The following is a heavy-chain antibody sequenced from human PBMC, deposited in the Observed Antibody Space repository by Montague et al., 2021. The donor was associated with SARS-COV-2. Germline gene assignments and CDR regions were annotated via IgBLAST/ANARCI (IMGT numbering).Heavy chain of an antibody. D-gene: IGHD3-22*01. J-gene: IGHJ4*02. V-gene: IGHV4-39*07. CDR1: GGSISSSSYY. CDR2: IYYSGST. CDR3: AREGGWLSRGSYYFDY. Sequence: SETLSPTSTVCGGSISSSSYYWGWIRRPPGKGLERIGSIYYSGSTYYXPSLKRRVTISVDTSKNQFSLKLSSVTAADTAVYYCAREGGWLSRGSYYFDYWGQGTLVTVSS.